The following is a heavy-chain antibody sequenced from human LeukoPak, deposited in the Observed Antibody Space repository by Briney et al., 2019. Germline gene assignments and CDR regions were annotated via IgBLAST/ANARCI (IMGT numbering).Heavy chain of an antibody. CDR2: ISDTDGRT. V-gene: IGHV3-23*01. CDR3: AKRGVVIRVILVGFHKEAYYFDS. Sequence: GGSLRLSCAVSGITLSNYGMTWVRQAPGKGLEWVAGISDTDGRTNYADSVKGRFTISRDNPKNTLYLQMNSLRAEDTAVYFCAKRGVVIRVILVGFHKEAYYFDSWGQGALVTVSS. D-gene: IGHD3-22*01. J-gene: IGHJ4*02. CDR1: GITLSNYG.